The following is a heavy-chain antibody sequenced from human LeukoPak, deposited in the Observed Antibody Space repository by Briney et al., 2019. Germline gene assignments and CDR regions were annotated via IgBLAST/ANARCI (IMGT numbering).Heavy chain of an antibody. Sequence: PSETLSLTCTVSGGSISSSSYYWGWIRQPPGKGLEWIGEINHSGSTNYNPSLKSRVTISVDTSKNQFSLKLSSVTAADTAVYYCARFYSNSFDYWGQGTLVTVSS. CDR3: ARFYSNSFDY. V-gene: IGHV4-39*07. D-gene: IGHD4-11*01. CDR2: INHSGST. CDR1: GGSISSSSYY. J-gene: IGHJ4*02.